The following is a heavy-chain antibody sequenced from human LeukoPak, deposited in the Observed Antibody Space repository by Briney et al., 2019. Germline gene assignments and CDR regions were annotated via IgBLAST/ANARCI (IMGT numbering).Heavy chain of an antibody. CDR1: GFTFSSYE. D-gene: IGHD6-13*01. CDR2: ISSSGSTI. Sequence: GGSLRLSCAASGFTFSSYEMNWVRQAPGKGLEWVSYISSSGSTIYYADSAKGRFTISRDNAKNSLYLQMNSLRAEDTTVYYCARDLAGPEGDYWGQGTLVTVSS. V-gene: IGHV3-48*03. J-gene: IGHJ4*02. CDR3: ARDLAGPEGDY.